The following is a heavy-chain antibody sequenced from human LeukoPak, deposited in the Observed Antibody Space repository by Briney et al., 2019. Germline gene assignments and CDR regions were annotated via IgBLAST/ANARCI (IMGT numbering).Heavy chain of an antibody. V-gene: IGHV4-34*01. Sequence: PSETLSLTCAVYGGSFSGYYWSWIRQPPGKGLEWIGEINHSGSTNYNPSLKSRVTISVDTSKSQFSLKLSSVTAADTAVYYCAREGGPPAGNWLDPWGQGTLVTVSS. CDR1: GGSFSGYY. J-gene: IGHJ5*02. D-gene: IGHD3-16*01. CDR3: AREGGPPAGNWLDP. CDR2: INHSGST.